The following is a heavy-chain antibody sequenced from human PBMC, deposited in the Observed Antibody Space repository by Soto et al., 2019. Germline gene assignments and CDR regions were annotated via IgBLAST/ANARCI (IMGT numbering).Heavy chain of an antibody. CDR1: GGSISSGDYS. D-gene: IGHD1-1*01. J-gene: IGHJ6*02. Sequence: PSETLSLTCTVSGGSISSGDYSWSWIRQPPGKGLEWIGYIYYSGSTYYNPSLKSRVTISVDTSKNQFSLKLSSVTAADTAVYYCARGERPYYYGMDVWGQGTTVTVSS. CDR2: IYYSGST. CDR3: ARGERPYYYGMDV. V-gene: IGHV4-30-4*01.